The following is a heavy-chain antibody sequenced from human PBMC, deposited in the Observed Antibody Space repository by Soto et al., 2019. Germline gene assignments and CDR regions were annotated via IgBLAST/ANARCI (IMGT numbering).Heavy chain of an antibody. Sequence: ASVKVSCEACGDTFTGYYMHWVRQAPGQGLEWMGWINPNSGGTNYAQKFQGWVTMTRDTSISTAYMELSRLRSDDTAVYYCARALYSSSSPYYYGMDVWGQGTTVTVSS. CDR3: ARALYSSSSPYYYGMDV. CDR2: INPNSGGT. D-gene: IGHD6-6*01. CDR1: GDTFTGYY. V-gene: IGHV1-2*04. J-gene: IGHJ6*02.